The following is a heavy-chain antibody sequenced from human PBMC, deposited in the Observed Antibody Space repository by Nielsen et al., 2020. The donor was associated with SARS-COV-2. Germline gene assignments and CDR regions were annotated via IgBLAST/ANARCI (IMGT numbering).Heavy chain of an antibody. CDR2: MNPNSGNT. CDR3: ARGASLKWHPAY. Sequence: ASVKVSCKASGYTFTSYDINWVRQATGQGLEWMGWMNPNSGNTGYAQKFQGRVTMTRNTSISTAYMELSSLRSEDTAVYYCARGASLKWHPAYRGQGTLVTVSS. CDR1: GYTFTSYD. D-gene: IGHD5-12*01. J-gene: IGHJ4*02. V-gene: IGHV1-8*01.